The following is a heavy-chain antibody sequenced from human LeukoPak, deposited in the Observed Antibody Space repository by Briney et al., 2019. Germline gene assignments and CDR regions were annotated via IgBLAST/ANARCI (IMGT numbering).Heavy chain of an antibody. CDR1: GFAFSSYA. CDR3: AKGSQRQQLGGPSDY. D-gene: IGHD6-13*01. V-gene: IGHV3-23*01. Sequence: PGGSLRLSCAASGFAFSSYAMSWVRQAPGKGLEWVSAISGSGGSTYYADSVKGRFTISRDSSKNTLYLQMNSLRAEDTAVYYCAKGSQRQQLGGPSDYWGQGTLVTVSS. J-gene: IGHJ4*02. CDR2: ISGSGGST.